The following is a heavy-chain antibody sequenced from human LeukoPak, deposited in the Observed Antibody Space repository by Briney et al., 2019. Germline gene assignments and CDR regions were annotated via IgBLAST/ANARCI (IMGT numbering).Heavy chain of an antibody. J-gene: IGHJ5*02. D-gene: IGHD5-12*01. V-gene: IGHV3-30*03. CDR3: ATDPSGHDLPHCCHP. CDR1: GFTFHSYL. CDR2: LSYDGSNK. Sequence: GGSLRLSYPPCGFTFHSYLLHWVDQAPGKGLEWVAVLSYDGSNKYYADSVKGRFTISRDNSKNTLYLQMNSLRAEDTAVYYYATDPSGHDLPHCCHPWGQGTLVTVSS.